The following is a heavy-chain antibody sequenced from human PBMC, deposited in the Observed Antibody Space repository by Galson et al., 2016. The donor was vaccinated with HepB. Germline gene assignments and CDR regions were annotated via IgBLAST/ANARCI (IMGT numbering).Heavy chain of an antibody. D-gene: IGHD3-10*01. CDR2: VAYDGTNE. Sequence: SLRLSCAASGFTFSTYGMHWVRQAPGKGLEWVAVVAYDGTNEWYADSVKGRFTISRDNSKNTLYLQMNSLRAEDTALYYCMITSPGVGSNWYFDLWGRGTLVTVSS. J-gene: IGHJ2*01. CDR1: GFTFSTYG. V-gene: IGHV3-30*03. CDR3: MITSPGVGSNWYFDL.